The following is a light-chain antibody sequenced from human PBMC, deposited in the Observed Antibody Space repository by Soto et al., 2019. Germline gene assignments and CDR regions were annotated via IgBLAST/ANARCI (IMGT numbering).Light chain of an antibody. J-gene: IGLJ1*01. CDR2: YDV. V-gene: IGLV1-36*01. CDR1: SSNIGYNA. CDR3: AAWDDSLNGYV. Sequence: QSVLTQPPSVSEAPRQRVTISCSGSSSNIGYNAVNWYQQLPGKAPKLLIYYDVLLPSGVSDRFSGSKSATSASLAISGLQSEDEADYYCAAWDDSLNGYVFGTGTKVTVL.